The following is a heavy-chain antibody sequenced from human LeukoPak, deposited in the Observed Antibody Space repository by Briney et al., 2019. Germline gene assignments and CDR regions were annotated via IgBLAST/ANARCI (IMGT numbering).Heavy chain of an antibody. CDR2: IYSGGST. CDR1: GFTVSSNY. D-gene: IGHD1-26*01. CDR3: ARDLWWELPQLGGNY. Sequence: GGSLRLSCAASGFTVSSNYMSWVRQAPGKGLEWVSVIYSGGSTYYADSVKGRFTISRDNSKNTLYLQMNSLRAEDTAVYYCARDLWWELPQLGGNYWGQGTLVTASS. J-gene: IGHJ4*02. V-gene: IGHV3-53*01.